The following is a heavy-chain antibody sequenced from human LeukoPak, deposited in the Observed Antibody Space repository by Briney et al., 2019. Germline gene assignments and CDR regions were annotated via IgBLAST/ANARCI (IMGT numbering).Heavy chain of an antibody. J-gene: IGHJ4*02. Sequence: ASVKVSCNASGYTFTSYGISWVRHAPVQGLEWLGCISTYNGNTNYAQKLQGRVTMTTDTSTSTAYMELRSLRSDDTAVFYCARDWYYYDRSSYSHLDSWGQGTLVTVSS. D-gene: IGHD3-22*01. CDR2: ISTYNGNT. V-gene: IGHV1-18*01. CDR1: GYTFTSYG. CDR3: ARDWYYYDRSSYSHLDS.